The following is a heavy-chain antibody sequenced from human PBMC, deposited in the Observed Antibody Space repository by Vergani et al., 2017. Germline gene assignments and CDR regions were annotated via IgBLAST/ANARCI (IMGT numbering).Heavy chain of an antibody. CDR3: ARERASKGRGYYDCWSGPQAXFQH. CDR2: INAGNGNT. Sequence: QVQLVQSGAEVKKPGASVKVSCKASGYTFTSYAMHWVRQAPGQRLEWMGWINAGNGNTKYSQNFQGRVTITRDTSASTAYMELSSLRAEDTAVYYCARERASKGRGYYDCWSGPQAXFQHWGQGTLVTVSS. J-gene: IGHJ1*01. D-gene: IGHD3-3*01. CDR1: GYTFTSYA. V-gene: IGHV1-3*01.